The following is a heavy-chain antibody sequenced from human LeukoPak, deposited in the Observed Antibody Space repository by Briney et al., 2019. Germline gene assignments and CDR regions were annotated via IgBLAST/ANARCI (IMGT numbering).Heavy chain of an antibody. J-gene: IGHJ4*02. Sequence: GGSLRLSCAASGFILSNYAMHWVRQPAGKGLEWVSALGTAGDTFYPGSVKGRFTISRDNAKKSLFLQMSSLRAEDTAIYYCARQSAPHGNFDYWGQGTLVTVSS. CDR3: ARQSAPHGNFDY. CDR2: LGTAGDT. CDR1: GFILSNYA. V-gene: IGHV3-13*01. D-gene: IGHD5-24*01.